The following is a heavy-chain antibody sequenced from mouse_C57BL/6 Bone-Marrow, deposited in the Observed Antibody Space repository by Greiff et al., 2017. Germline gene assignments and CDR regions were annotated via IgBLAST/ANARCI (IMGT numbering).Heavy chain of an antibody. J-gene: IGHJ2*01. CDR1: GYTFTSYD. CDR2: IYPRGGST. D-gene: IGHD2-3*01. V-gene: IGHV1-85*01. CDR3: ARRGGLLRVFDY. Sequence: QVQLQQSGPELVKPGASVKLSCKASGYTFTSYDIHWVKQRPGQGLEWIGWIYPRGGSTKYNEKFKGKATLTVDTSSSTAYMELHSLTSEDSAVYFCARRGGLLRVFDYWGQGTTLTVSS.